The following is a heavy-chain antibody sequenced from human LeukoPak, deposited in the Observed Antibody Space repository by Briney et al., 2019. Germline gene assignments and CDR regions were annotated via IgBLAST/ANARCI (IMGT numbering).Heavy chain of an antibody. CDR3: ARGTFEYSSSGNWFDP. CDR2: ISSSSSYI. V-gene: IGHV3-21*01. J-gene: IGHJ5*02. CDR1: RFSFSSYW. Sequence: GGSPRLSCAASRFSFSSYWMSWVRQAPGKGLEWVSSISSSSSYIYYADSAKGRFTISRDNAKNSLYLEMNSLRAEDTAVYYCARGTFEYSSSGNWFDPWGQGTLVTVSS. D-gene: IGHD6-6*01.